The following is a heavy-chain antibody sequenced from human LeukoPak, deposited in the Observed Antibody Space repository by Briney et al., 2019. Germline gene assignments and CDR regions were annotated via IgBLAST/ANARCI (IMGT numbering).Heavy chain of an antibody. CDR2: ISSRSTNI. Sequence: GGSLRLSCAGSEFTFSRYSMNWFRQAPGKGLERVSSISSRSTNIFYADSVKGRFTISRDNAKNSLYLQMNSLGAEDTAVYYCARDAQWLVPEGYFYYMDVWGKGTTVTVSS. V-gene: IGHV3-21*01. CDR3: ARDAQWLVPEGYFYYMDV. CDR1: EFTFSRYS. J-gene: IGHJ6*03. D-gene: IGHD6-19*01.